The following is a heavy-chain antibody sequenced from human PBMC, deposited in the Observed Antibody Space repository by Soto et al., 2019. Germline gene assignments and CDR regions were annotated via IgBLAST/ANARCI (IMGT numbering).Heavy chain of an antibody. CDR3: ASHFTMAGTRGFDY. CDR1: SGSITSSNW. CDR2: VYHGGST. J-gene: IGHJ4*02. D-gene: IGHD6-19*01. Sequence: QVQLQESGPGLVKPSGTLSLTCAISSGSITSSNWWSWVRQPPGRGLEWIGEVYHGGSTNYNPSLKSRVTISVDKSKNQFSLQLSSVTAADTAVYFCASHFTMAGTRGFDYWGQGTLVTVSS. V-gene: IGHV4-4*02.